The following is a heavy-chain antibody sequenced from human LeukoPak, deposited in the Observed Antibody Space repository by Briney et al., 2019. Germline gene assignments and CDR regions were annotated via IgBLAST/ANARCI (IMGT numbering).Heavy chain of an antibody. CDR2: ISAYNGNT. V-gene: IGHV1-18*01. Sequence: GASVKVSCKASGYTFTSYGISWVRQAPGQGLEWMGWISAYNGNTNYAQKFQGRVTVTTDTSTSTAYMELRSLRSDDTAVYFCASAGIDRWELLTHAFDIWGQGTMVTVSS. CDR1: GYTFTSYG. D-gene: IGHD4-23*01. J-gene: IGHJ3*02. CDR3: ASAGIDRWELLTHAFDI.